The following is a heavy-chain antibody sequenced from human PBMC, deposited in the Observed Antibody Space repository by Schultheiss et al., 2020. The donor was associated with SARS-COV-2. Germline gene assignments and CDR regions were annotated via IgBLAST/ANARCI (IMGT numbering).Heavy chain of an antibody. Sequence: GGSLRLSCAASGFTFSSYAMHWVRQIPGKGLVWVSRINGDGSASSYADSVKGRFTVSRDNAGNTLYLQMNNLRVEDTAMYYCARARAEQHLPFSWGPIPHPTTWFDPWGQGTLVTVSS. J-gene: IGHJ5*02. D-gene: IGHD6-13*01. CDR3: ARARAEQHLPFSWGPIPHPTTWFDP. CDR2: INGDGSAS. V-gene: IGHV3-74*01. CDR1: GFTFSSYA.